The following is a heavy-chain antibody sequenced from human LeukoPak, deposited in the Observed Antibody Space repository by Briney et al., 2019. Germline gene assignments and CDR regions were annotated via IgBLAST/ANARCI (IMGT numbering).Heavy chain of an antibody. D-gene: IGHD5-24*01. Sequence: SETLSLTRAVYGGSFSDSYWTWIRQPPGKGLEWIGEINHSGSTNYNPSLKSRVTISVDTSKNQFSLKLSSVTAADTAVYYCARVGVTNTRDYWGQGTLVTVSS. J-gene: IGHJ4*02. CDR3: ARVGVTNTRDY. CDR2: INHSGST. CDR1: GGSFSDSY. V-gene: IGHV4-34*01.